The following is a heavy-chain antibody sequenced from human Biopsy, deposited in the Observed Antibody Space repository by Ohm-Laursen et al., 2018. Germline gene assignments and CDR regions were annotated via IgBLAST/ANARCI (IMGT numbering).Heavy chain of an antibody. Sequence: SDTLSLTCTVSAGSFTGHYWTWIRQPPGKGLEWIGHISHTGYTSYKSSLKSRVTISLDTSRKHFFLRLTSLAAADTAVYYCARGSNEYGGLYFPHWGQGTLVTVSS. J-gene: IGHJ1*01. V-gene: IGHV4-59*11. CDR3: ARGSNEYGGLYFPH. CDR1: AGSFTGHY. D-gene: IGHD4-23*01. CDR2: ISHTGYT.